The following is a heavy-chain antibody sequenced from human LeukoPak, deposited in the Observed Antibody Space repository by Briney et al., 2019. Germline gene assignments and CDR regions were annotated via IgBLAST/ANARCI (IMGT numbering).Heavy chain of an antibody. J-gene: IGHJ4*02. Sequence: PSETLSLTCTVSGGSISSYYWSWIRQHPGKGLGWIGYIYYSGSTNYNPSLKRRVTISADTSKNQFSLKLSSVTAADTAVYYCARQHCSSTSCYLHYWGQGALVTVSS. CDR1: GGSISSYY. CDR3: ARQHCSSTSCYLHY. V-gene: IGHV4-59*08. D-gene: IGHD2-2*01. CDR2: IYYSGST.